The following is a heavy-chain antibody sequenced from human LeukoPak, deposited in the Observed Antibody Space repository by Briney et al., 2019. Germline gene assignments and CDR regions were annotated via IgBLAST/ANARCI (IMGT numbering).Heavy chain of an antibody. CDR3: ARGATRLATAGAEFDS. V-gene: IGHV1-2*06. CDR2: INPNSGET. D-gene: IGHD6-13*01. CDR1: GYNFIGFY. J-gene: IGHJ4*02. Sequence: ASVRVSFKASGYNFIGFYMHWVRQAPGQSLEWMGRINPNSGETSFALSFQGRVTMTRDTSINTAYMELGGLTSDDTAVYFCARGATRLATAGAEFDSWGQGTLVIVSS.